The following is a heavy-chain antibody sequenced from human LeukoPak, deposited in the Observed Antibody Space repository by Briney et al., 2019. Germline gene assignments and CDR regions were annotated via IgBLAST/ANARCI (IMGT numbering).Heavy chain of an antibody. Sequence: ASVKVSCKASGYTFTGYYMHWVRQAPGQGLEWMGWINPNSGGTNYAQKFQGRVTMTRDTSISPAYMELSRLRSDDTAVYYGARSLQRGNSGYVSRLGYWGQGTLVTVSS. CDR1: GYTFTGYY. J-gene: IGHJ4*02. V-gene: IGHV1-2*02. D-gene: IGHD5-12*01. CDR3: ARSLQRGNSGYVSRLGY. CDR2: INPNSGGT.